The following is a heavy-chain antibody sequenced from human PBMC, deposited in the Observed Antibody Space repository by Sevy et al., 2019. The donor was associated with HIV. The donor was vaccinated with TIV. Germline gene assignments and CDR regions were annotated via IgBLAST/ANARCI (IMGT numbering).Heavy chain of an antibody. CDR2: IYSGGTT. D-gene: IGHD6-13*01. Sequence: GGSLRLSCAASGFTVSHNYMNWVRQAPGKGLEWVSLIYSGGTTTYADSVKGRFTISRDHSKNTLYLQMNSLRAEDTAIYYCARDPPGIAATGGGWGQGTLVTVSS. V-gene: IGHV3-53*01. J-gene: IGHJ4*02. CDR1: GFTVSHNY. CDR3: ARDPPGIAATGGG.